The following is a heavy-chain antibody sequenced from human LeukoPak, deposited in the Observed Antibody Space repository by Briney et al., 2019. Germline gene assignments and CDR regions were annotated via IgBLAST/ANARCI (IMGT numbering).Heavy chain of an antibody. CDR2: IYYSGST. Sequence: SETLSLTCTVSGGSISSYYWSWIRQPPGKGLEWIGYIYYSGSTNYNPSLKSRVTISVDTSKNQFSLKLSSVTAADTAVYYCARAWGGYSGYHSSYYYYYGMDVWGQGTTATVSS. CDR1: GGSISSYY. D-gene: IGHD5-12*01. V-gene: IGHV4-59*01. CDR3: ARAWGGYSGYHSSYYYYYGMDV. J-gene: IGHJ6*02.